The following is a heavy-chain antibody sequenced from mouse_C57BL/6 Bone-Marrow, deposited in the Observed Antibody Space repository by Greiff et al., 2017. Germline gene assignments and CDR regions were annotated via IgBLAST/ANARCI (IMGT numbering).Heavy chain of an antibody. D-gene: IGHD2-3*01. CDR2: IRNKANMLAT. CDR3: TLIYDGYPWFAY. V-gene: IGHV6-6*01. Sequence: EVKLEESGGGLVHPGGSMKLSCAASGFTFSDAWMDWVRQSPEKGLEWVAEIRNKANMLATYYAESVKGRFTISRDDSKISVYLQMNSLGAEDTVMYGCTLIYDGYPWFAYWGQGTLVTVSA. J-gene: IGHJ3*01. CDR1: GFTFSDAW.